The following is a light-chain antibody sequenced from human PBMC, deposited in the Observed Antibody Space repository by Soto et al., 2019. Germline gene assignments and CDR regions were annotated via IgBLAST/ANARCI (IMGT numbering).Light chain of an antibody. J-gene: IGKJ2*03. Sequence: EILLTQSPGTLSLSLGERATLSCRASQSVSSNYLAWYQQKPGQAPRLLIYATSSRATGIPDRFSGSGSGTDFTLTISRLEPEDFAVYYCQQYGNSPRYSFGQGTKLEIK. CDR1: QSVSSNY. CDR2: ATS. V-gene: IGKV3-20*01. CDR3: QQYGNSPRYS.